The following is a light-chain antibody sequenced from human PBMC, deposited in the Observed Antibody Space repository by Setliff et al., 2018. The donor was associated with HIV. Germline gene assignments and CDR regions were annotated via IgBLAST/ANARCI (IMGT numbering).Light chain of an antibody. Sequence: QSVLTQPASVSGSPGQSITISCTGTSNDVGRYDLVSWYQQHPARAPKLIIYQATRRPPGVSNRFSGSKSGNVASLTISGLQAEDEADYYCCSNTGSNTFVFGTGTKSPS. CDR3: CSNTGSNTFV. V-gene: IGLV2-23*01. J-gene: IGLJ1*01. CDR1: SNDVGRYDL. CDR2: QAT.